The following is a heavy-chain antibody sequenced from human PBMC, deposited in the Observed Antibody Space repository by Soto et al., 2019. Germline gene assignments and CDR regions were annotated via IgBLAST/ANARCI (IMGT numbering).Heavy chain of an antibody. D-gene: IGHD3-3*01. J-gene: IGHJ4*02. CDR1: GCTFSSYA. V-gene: IGHV1-69*13. CDR2: IIPIFGTA. CDR3: AAGYYCDFWSGYPKAFDY. Sequence: SVKVSCKASGCTFSSYAISSVRQSPGQGLEWMGGIIPIFGTANYAQKFQGRVTITGDESPSTAYMELSGLRSEGTAVYYCAAGYYCDFWSGYPKAFDYWGQGTLVTVSS.